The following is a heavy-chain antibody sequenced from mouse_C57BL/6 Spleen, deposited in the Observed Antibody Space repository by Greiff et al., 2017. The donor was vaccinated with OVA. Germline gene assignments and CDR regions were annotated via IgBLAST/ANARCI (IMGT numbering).Heavy chain of an antibody. V-gene: IGHV1-15*01. Sequence: QVQLKQSGAELVRPGASVTLSCKASGYTFTDYEMHWVKQTPVHGLEWIGAIDPETGGTAYNQKFKGKAILTADKSSSTAYMELRSLTSEDSAVYYCTKGLPTVEDHYYAMDYWGQGTSVTVSS. D-gene: IGHD1-1*01. CDR3: TKGLPTVEDHYYAMDY. CDR2: IDPETGGT. J-gene: IGHJ4*01. CDR1: GYTFTDYE.